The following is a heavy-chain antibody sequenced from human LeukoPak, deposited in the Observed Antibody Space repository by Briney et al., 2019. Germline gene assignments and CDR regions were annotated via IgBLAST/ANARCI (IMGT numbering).Heavy chain of an antibody. CDR3: ARIAGVGATPVY. CDR1: GGSFSGYY. J-gene: IGHJ4*02. V-gene: IGHV4-34*01. Sequence: SETLSLTCAVYGGSFSGYYWSWIRQPPGKGLEWIGEINHSGSTNYNPSLKSRVTISVDTSKNQFSLKLSSVTAADTAVYYCARIAGVGATPVYWGQGTLVTVSS. D-gene: IGHD1-26*01. CDR2: INHSGST.